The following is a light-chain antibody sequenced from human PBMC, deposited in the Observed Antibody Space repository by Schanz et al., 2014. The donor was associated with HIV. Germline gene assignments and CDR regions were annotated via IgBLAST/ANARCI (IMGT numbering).Light chain of an antibody. CDR3: SSYAGSNNVV. CDR1: SSDVGTYNS. CDR2: GVA. V-gene: IGLV2-14*03. J-gene: IGLJ2*01. Sequence: QSALTQPASVSGSPGQSITISCTGSSSDVGTYNSVSWYHQHPGKAPKLIIYGVANRPSGVSDRFSGSKSGNTASLTVSGLQAEDEADYYCSSYAGSNNVVFGGGTKLTVL.